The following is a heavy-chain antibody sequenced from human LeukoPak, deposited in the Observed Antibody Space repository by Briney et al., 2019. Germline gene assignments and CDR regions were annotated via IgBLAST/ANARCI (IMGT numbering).Heavy chain of an antibody. CDR2: INPNSGGT. J-gene: IGHJ5*02. Sequence: ASVKVSCKASGYTFTGYYMHWVRQAPGQGLEWMGWINPNSGGTNYAQKFQGRVTMTRDTSISTAYMELSRLRSDDTAVYYCARGKIFGVVIRFDPWGQGTLVTVSS. V-gene: IGHV1-2*02. D-gene: IGHD3-3*01. CDR3: ARGKIFGVVIRFDP. CDR1: GYTFTGYY.